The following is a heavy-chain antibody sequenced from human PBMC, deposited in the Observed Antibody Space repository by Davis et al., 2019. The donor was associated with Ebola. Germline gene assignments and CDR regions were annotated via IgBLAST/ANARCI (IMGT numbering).Heavy chain of an antibody. V-gene: IGHV1-3*01. CDR2: INAGNGNT. CDR1: GYTFTSYA. J-gene: IGHJ6*02. Sequence: ASVKVSCKASGYTFTSYAMHWVRQAPGQRLEWMGWINAGNGNTKYSQKFQGRVTITRDTSASTAYMELSSLRSEDTAVYYCAREKGPYSSGWYPVYYGMDVWGQGTTVTVSS. D-gene: IGHD6-13*01. CDR3: AREKGPYSSGWYPVYYGMDV.